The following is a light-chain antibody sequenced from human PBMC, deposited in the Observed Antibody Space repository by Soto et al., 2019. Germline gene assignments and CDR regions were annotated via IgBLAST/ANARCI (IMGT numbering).Light chain of an antibody. J-gene: IGKJ2*01. CDR1: QSLTNS. V-gene: IGKV3-15*01. Sequence: EIVMTQSPATLSMSPGDRATLSCRASQSLTNSFAWYQQKPGQAPRLLSYDTSARATDIPARFSGSGSGTEFTLTISSRQPEDFAIYYCQQYYTWPYTFGQGTKLEIK. CDR3: QQYYTWPYT. CDR2: DTS.